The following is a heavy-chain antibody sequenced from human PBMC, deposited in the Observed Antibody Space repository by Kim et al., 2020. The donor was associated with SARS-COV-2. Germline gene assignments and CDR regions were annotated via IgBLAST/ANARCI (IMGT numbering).Heavy chain of an antibody. V-gene: IGHV3-48*03. D-gene: IGHD3-9*01. CDR2: MSSSGSTK. CDR1: GFTFSSYE. CDR3: VGGGFDWLSDYDWFVP. Sequence: GGSLRLSCAASGFTFSSYEMNWVRQAPGKGLEWVSDMSSSGSTKYYADSVKGRFTISRDNAKNSLYLQMNSLRAEDTAVYYCVGGGFDWLSDYDWFVPWGRGTLVTASS. J-gene: IGHJ5*02.